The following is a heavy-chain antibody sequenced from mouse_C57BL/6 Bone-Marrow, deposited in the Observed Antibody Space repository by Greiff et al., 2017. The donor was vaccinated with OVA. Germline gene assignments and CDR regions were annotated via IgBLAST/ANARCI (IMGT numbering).Heavy chain of an antibody. CDR1: GFTFSSYG. D-gene: IGHD4-1*01. CDR2: ISSGGSYT. V-gene: IGHV5-6*01. J-gene: IGHJ2*01. CDR3: ARQRGLGRREVFDY. Sequence: EVKLVESGGDLVKPGGSLKLSCAASGFTFSSYGMSWVRQTPDKRLEWVATISSGGSYTYYPDSVKGRFTISRDNAKNTLYLQMSSLKSEDTAMYYCARQRGLGRREVFDYWGQGTTLTVSS.